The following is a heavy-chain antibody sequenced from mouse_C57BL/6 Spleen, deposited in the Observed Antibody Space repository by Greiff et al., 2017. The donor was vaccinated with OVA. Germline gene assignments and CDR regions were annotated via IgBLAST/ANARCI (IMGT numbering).Heavy chain of an antibody. D-gene: IGHD4-1*02. CDR1: GFTFSSYA. J-gene: IGHJ3*01. CDR2: ISSGGDYI. Sequence: EVKVVESGAGLVKPGGSLKLSCAASGFTFSSYAMSWVRQTPEKRLEWVAYISSGGDYIYYADTVKGRFTISRDNARNTLYLQMSSLKSEDTAMYYCTRAPTGTAWFAYWGQGTLVTVSA. CDR3: TRAPTGTAWFAY. V-gene: IGHV5-9-1*02.